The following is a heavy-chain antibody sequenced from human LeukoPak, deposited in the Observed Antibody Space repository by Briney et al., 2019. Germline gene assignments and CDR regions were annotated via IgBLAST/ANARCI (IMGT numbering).Heavy chain of an antibody. Sequence: SETLSLTCAVSGGSTSSGGYSWSWIRQPPGKGLEWIGYIYHSGSTYYNPSLKSRVTISVDRSKNQFSLKLSSVTAADTAVYYCAREKDYFDYWGQGTLVTVSS. CDR3: AREKDYFDY. V-gene: IGHV4-30-2*01. CDR2: IYHSGST. CDR1: GGSTSSGGYS. J-gene: IGHJ4*02.